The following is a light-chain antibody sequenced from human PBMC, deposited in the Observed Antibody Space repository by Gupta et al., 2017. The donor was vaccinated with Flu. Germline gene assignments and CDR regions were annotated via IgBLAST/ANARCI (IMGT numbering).Light chain of an antibody. J-gene: IGLJ2*01. V-gene: IGLV2-14*01. CDR2: EVS. CDR3: TSYTSSDTPVV. CDR1: SSDVGGYNY. Sequence: QSALSQPASVSGSPGQSITISCTGTSSDVGGYNYVSWYQQYPGKAPKVMIYEVSNRPSGVSNRFSGSKSGNTAFPTISGLQAEDEADYYCTSYTSSDTPVVFGGGTKVSVV.